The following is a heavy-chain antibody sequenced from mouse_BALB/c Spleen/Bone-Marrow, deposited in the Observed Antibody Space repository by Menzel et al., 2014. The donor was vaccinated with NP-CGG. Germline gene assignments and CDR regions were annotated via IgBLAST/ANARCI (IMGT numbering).Heavy chain of an antibody. Sequence: EVMLVESGGGLVQPGGSLKLSCAASGFDFXSYWMGWVRQAPGKGLGWIGEINPDSTTINYTPSLKYKFIISRDNAKNTLFLQMSNVRSEDTALYYCARLGYYGGFAYWGQGTLVTVSA. CDR3: ARLGYYGGFAY. J-gene: IGHJ3*01. CDR2: INPDSTTI. CDR1: GFDFXSYW. D-gene: IGHD2-3*01. V-gene: IGHV4-1*02.